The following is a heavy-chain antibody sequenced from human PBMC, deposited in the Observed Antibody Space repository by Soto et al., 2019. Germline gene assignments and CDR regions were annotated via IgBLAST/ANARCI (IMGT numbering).Heavy chain of an antibody. CDR1: GFTFSSYS. D-gene: IGHD6-6*01. CDR2: ISSSSFSI. Sequence: EVQLVESGGGLVKPGGSLRLSCAASGFTFSSYSMIWIRQAPGKGLEWVSSISSSSFSINYADSVKGRFSISRDNAQNSLHLQMNNLRAEDTAVYYCARNESSNIYGMDVWGQGTTVTVSS. V-gene: IGHV3-21*02. J-gene: IGHJ6*02. CDR3: ARNESSNIYGMDV.